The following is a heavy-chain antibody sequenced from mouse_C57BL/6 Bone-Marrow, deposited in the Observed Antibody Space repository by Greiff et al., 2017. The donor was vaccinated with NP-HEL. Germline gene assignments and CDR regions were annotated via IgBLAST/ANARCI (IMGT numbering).Heavy chain of an antibody. D-gene: IGHD1-1*01. CDR1: EYEFPSHD. J-gene: IGHJ3*01. Sequence: VQLKQSGGGLVQPGESLKLSCESNEYEFPSHDMSWVRKTPEKRLELVAAINSDGGSTYYPDTMERRFIISRDNTKKTLYLQMSSLRSEDTALYYCARHTYYYGTRVFFAYWGQGTLVTVSA. CDR2: INSDGGST. V-gene: IGHV5-2*01. CDR3: ARHTYYYGTRVFFAY.